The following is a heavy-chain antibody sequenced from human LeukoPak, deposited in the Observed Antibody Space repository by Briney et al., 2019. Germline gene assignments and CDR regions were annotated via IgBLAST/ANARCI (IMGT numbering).Heavy chain of an antibody. V-gene: IGHV4-38-2*02. Sequence: SETLSLTCSVSNYSISIGYYWGWIRLAPGKGLEWIGSIYYSGSTYYNPSLKSRVTISVDTSKNQFSLKLSSVTAADTAVYYCARETSQKGAHYMDVWGKGTTVTISS. CDR3: ARETSQKGAHYMDV. CDR2: IYYSGST. J-gene: IGHJ6*03. D-gene: IGHD3-16*01. CDR1: NYSISIGYY.